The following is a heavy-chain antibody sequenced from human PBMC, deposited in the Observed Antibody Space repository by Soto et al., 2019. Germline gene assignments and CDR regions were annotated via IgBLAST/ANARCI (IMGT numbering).Heavy chain of an antibody. CDR2: ISYDGSNK. V-gene: IGHV3-30*18. Sequence: QVQLVESGGGVVQPGRSLRLTCEASGFTFFTYGMHWVRQAPGKGLEWVEVISYDGSNKYYADSVKGLFTLSRDNSKNTLYLQMNSLTAEDTDVYYCAKDVSAGTLVWFYYGMDVWGQGATVTVSS. D-gene: IGHD1-7*01. CDR3: AKDVSAGTLVWFYYGMDV. CDR1: GFTFFTYG. J-gene: IGHJ6*02.